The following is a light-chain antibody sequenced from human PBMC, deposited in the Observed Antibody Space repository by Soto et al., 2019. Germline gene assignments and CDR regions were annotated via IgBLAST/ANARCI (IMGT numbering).Light chain of an antibody. CDR3: QQYDNWPFT. V-gene: IGKV3-15*01. J-gene: IGKJ3*01. CDR1: QSVSSK. CDR2: GAS. Sequence: EVVMTQSPATLSVSPGEGATLSCRASQSVSSKLAWYQQKPGQAPRLLIYGASTRATGIPARFSGSESGTEFALSISSLQSEDFAVYYCQQYDNWPFTFGPGTKVDIK.